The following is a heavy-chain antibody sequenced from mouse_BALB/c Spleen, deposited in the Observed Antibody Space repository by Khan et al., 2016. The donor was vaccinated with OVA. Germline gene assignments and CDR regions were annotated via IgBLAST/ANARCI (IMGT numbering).Heavy chain of an antibody. V-gene: IGHV3-2*02. CDR3: TRKDYYDYDPFPY. Sequence: VQLKESGPGLVKPSQSLSLTCTVTGYSITSEYSSNWIRQFPGNKLEWMGYINYSGNTRYNPSLKSRISITRDTSKNQFFLQLNSVTTEDTATYYCTRKDYYDYDPFPYWGQGTLVTVSA. CDR2: INYSGNT. J-gene: IGHJ3*01. CDR1: GYSITSEYS. D-gene: IGHD2-4*01.